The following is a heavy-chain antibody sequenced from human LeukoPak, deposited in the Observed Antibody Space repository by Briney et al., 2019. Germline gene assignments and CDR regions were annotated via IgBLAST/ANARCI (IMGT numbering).Heavy chain of an antibody. CDR1: GGTFSSYA. CDR3: ARGAATNYFDY. D-gene: IGHD6-13*01. Sequence: SVKVSCKASGGTFSSYAISWVRQAPGQGLEWMGRIIPILGIANYAQKFQGRVTITTDKSTSTAYMELSSLRSEDTAVYYCARGAATNYFDYWGQGTLVTVSS. V-gene: IGHV1-69*04. CDR2: IIPILGIA. J-gene: IGHJ4*02.